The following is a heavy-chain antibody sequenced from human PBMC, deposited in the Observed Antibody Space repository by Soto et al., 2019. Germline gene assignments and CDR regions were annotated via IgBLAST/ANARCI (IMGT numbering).Heavy chain of an antibody. CDR1: GGSISSGGYS. Sequence: SETLSLTCAVSGGSISSGGYSWSWIRQPPGKGLEWFGYIYHSGSTYYNPSLKSRVTISVDRSKSQFSLKLSSVTAADTAVYYCARDTEYYDILTGYYSLDAIHIWGQGIMVTVSS. CDR3: ARDTEYYDILTGYYSLDAIHI. D-gene: IGHD3-9*01. CDR2: IYHSGST. V-gene: IGHV4-30-2*01. J-gene: IGHJ3*02.